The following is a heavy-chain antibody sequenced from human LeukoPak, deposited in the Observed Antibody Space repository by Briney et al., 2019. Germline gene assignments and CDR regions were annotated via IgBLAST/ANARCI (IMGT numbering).Heavy chain of an antibody. Sequence: SETLSLTCTVSGGSISSYYWSWIRQPAGKGLEWIGRIYTSGSTNYNPSLKSRVTMSVDTSKNQFSLKLSSVTAADTAVYYCARGVVEGPYYYYYGMDVWGQGTTVTVSS. CDR1: GGSISSYY. CDR3: ARGVVEGPYYYYYGMDV. J-gene: IGHJ6*02. CDR2: IYTSGST. V-gene: IGHV4-4*07.